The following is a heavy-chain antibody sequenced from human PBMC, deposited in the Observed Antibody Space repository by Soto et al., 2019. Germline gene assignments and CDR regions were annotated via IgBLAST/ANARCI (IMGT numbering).Heavy chain of an antibody. D-gene: IGHD1-1*01. J-gene: IGHJ4*02. CDR2: IYPDDSDA. CDR3: ARNRRTGAYKDLDY. V-gene: IGHV5-51*01. Sequence: GESLKISCQGSGYSFTSYWIAWVRQMPGKGLEWMGIIYPDDSDARYSPSFRGQVTISADKSINTAYLQWSSLKASDTAIYYCARNRRTGAYKDLDYWGQGSLVTVSS. CDR1: GYSFTSYW.